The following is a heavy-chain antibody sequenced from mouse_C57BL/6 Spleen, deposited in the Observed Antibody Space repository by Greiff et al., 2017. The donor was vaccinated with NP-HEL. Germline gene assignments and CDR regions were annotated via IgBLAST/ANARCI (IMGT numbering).Heavy chain of an antibody. CDR3: TRPLGRGAWFAY. Sequence: EVMLVESGGGLVQPGGSMKLSCAASGFTFSDAWMDWVRQSPEKGLEWVAEIRNKANNHATYYAESVKGRFTISRDDSKSSVYLQMNSLRAEDTGIYYCTRPLGRGAWFAYWGQGTLVTVSA. D-gene: IGHD4-1*01. CDR1: GFTFSDAW. CDR2: IRNKANNHAT. J-gene: IGHJ3*01. V-gene: IGHV6-6*01.